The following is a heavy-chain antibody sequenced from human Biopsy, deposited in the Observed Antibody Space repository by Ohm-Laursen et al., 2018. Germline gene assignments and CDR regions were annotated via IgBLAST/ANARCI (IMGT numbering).Heavy chain of an antibody. CDR2: ISWNSGSV. V-gene: IGHV3-9*01. Sequence: SLTLSCAGSGFTFEKYAMNWVRQSPGKGLEWVSGISWNSGSVVYADSVKGRFTISRDNAKNSLYLQMHSLRAEDTAFYYCAKASGYSSGWPIDYWGQGNLVTVSS. CDR3: AKASGYSSGWPIDY. CDR1: GFTFEKYA. D-gene: IGHD6-19*01. J-gene: IGHJ4*02.